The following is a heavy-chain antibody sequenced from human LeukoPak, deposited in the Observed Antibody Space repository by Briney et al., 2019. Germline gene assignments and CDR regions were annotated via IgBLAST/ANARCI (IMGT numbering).Heavy chain of an antibody. J-gene: IGHJ3*02. CDR2: IIPIFGTA. CDR3: ARDSSSHHHNSGAFDI. V-gene: IGHV1-69*13. Sequence: SVKVSCKASGGTFSSYAISWVRQAPGQGLEWMGGIIPIFGTANYAQKFQGRVTITADESTSTAYMELSSLRSEDTAVYYCARDSSSHHHNSGAFDIWGQGTMVTVSS. D-gene: IGHD1-26*01. CDR1: GGTFSSYA.